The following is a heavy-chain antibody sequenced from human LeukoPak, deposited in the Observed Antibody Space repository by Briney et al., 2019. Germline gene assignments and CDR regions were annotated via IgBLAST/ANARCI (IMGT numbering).Heavy chain of an antibody. CDR1: GGSITSYH. CDR2: VFYSGST. Sequence: SEALSLTCTVSGGSITSYHCSWIRQPPGKGLDWIGYVFYSGSTNYNPSLKSRVAISVDTSKNQFSLKLNSVTAADTAVYYCASLAGYWGQGTLVTVSS. V-gene: IGHV4-59*01. CDR3: ASLAGY. J-gene: IGHJ4*02. D-gene: IGHD3-10*01.